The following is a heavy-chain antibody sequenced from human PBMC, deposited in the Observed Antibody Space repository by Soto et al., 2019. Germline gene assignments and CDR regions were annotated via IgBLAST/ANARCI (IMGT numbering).Heavy chain of an antibody. J-gene: IGHJ6*03. CDR3: ARKVVSTIPRLVTSYDYYYMDV. V-gene: IGHV1-18*01. Sequence: GASVKVSCKASGYTFTSYGISWVRQAPGQGLEWMGWISAYNGNTNYAQKLQGRVTMTTDTSTSTAYMELRSLRSDDTAVYYCARKVVSTIPRLVTSYDYYYMDVWGKGTTVTVSS. CDR1: GYTFTSYG. CDR2: ISAYNGNT. D-gene: IGHD3-9*01.